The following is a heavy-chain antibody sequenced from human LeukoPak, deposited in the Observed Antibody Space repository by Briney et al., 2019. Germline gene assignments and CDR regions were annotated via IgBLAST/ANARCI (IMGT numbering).Heavy chain of an antibody. J-gene: IGHJ4*02. CDR2: IYYSGST. CDR1: GASISSGNYY. V-gene: IGHV4-31*11. Sequence: PSETLSLTCAVSGASISSGNYYWSWIRQNPGKDLEWIGYIYYSGSTDYNPSLKSRVTISLDTSKNQFSLDLRSVTAADTAVYYCASLRRPYDSSGYYYDAPYFDYWGQGTLVTVSS. D-gene: IGHD3-22*01. CDR3: ASLRRPYDSSGYYYDAPYFDY.